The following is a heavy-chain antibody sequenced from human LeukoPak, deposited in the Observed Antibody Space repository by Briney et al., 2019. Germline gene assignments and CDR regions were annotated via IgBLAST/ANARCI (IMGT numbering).Heavy chain of an antibody. CDR3: VRVGSVSGSDYLDY. CDR2: SRNKAKSYTT. V-gene: IGHV3-72*01. Sequence: GGSLSLSCAVSGFTFSDHFLDWVRQAPGKGLEWVGRSRNKAKSYTTEYAASVKGRFTISRDDSKNSLYLQMNSLETEDTAVYYCVRVGSVSGSDYLDYWGQGTLVTVSS. J-gene: IGHJ4*02. D-gene: IGHD6-19*01. CDR1: GFTFSDHF.